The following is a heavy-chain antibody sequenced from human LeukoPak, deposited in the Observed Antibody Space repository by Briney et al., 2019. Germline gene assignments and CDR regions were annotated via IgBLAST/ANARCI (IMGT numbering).Heavy chain of an antibody. Sequence: GGSLRLSCAASGFAFSTYGMHWVGQAPGKGLEWVAVIWYDGSNQYYEDSVRGRFTISRDNSKNTLYLQMNSLRAEDTAVYYCARVPYGGYPSDYWGQGTLVTVSS. CDR3: ARVPYGGYPSDY. J-gene: IGHJ4*02. CDR1: GFAFSTYG. V-gene: IGHV3-33*01. CDR2: IWYDGSNQ. D-gene: IGHD4-23*01.